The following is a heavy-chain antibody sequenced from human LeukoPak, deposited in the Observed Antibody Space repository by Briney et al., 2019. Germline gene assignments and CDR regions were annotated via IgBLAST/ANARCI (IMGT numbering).Heavy chain of an antibody. D-gene: IGHD6-13*01. CDR1: GFTFSSYS. J-gene: IGHJ4*02. CDR3: AREAAADIDY. Sequence: PGGSLRLSCAASGFTFSSYSMNWARQAPGKGLEWVSYISSSSSTIYYADSVKGRFTISRDNAKNSLYLQMNSLRAEDTAVYYCAREAAADIDYWGQGTLVTVSS. CDR2: ISSSSSTI. V-gene: IGHV3-48*01.